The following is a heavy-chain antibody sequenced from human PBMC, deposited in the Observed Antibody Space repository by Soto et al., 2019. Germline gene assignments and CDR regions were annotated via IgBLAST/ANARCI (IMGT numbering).Heavy chain of an antibody. J-gene: IGHJ3*02. D-gene: IGHD2-15*01. CDR2: INHSGRT. Sequence: SETLSLTCAVYGGSFGGYYWSWIRQPPGKGLEWIGEINHSGRTNYHPSLKSRVTISVDTSKNQFSLKLSSVTAADTAVYYCASRLYCSGGSCYSVFNAFDIWGQGTMVTVSS. CDR1: GGSFGGYY. CDR3: ASRLYCSGGSCYSVFNAFDI. V-gene: IGHV4-34*01.